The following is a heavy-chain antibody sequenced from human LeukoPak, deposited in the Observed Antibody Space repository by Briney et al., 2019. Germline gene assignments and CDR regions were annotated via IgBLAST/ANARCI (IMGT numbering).Heavy chain of an antibody. V-gene: IGHV1-69-2*01. CDR1: GYTFTGYY. J-gene: IGHJ4*02. CDR3: ATAGSRVPALSGYDFDY. D-gene: IGHD5-12*01. CDR2: VDPEDGET. Sequence: ASVKVSCKASGYTFTGYYMHWVRQAPGKGLEWMGLVDPEDGETIYAEKFQGRVTITADTSTDTAYMELSSLRSEDTAVYYCATAGSRVPALSGYDFDYWGQGTLVTVSS.